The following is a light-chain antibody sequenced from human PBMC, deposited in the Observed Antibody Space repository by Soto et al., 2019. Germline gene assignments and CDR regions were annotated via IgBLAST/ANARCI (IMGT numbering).Light chain of an antibody. V-gene: IGKV3-20*01. Sequence: EIVLTQSPGTLSLSPGERATLSCRASQSVSSSYLAWYQQKPGQAPRLLIYGASSRATGIPDRFSGSGSRTDFTLTISRLEPEDFAVYYCQQYGSSYGTFGQGTKVEIK. CDR3: QQYGSSYGT. CDR1: QSVSSSY. J-gene: IGKJ1*01. CDR2: GAS.